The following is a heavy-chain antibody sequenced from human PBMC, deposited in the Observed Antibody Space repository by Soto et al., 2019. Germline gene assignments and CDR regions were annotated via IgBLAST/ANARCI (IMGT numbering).Heavy chain of an antibody. Sequence: QVQLVESGGGVVQPGRSLRLSCAASGFTFSSYGMHWVRQAPGKGLEWVAVISYDGSNKYYADSVKGRFTISRDNSKNTLYLQMNSLRAEDTAAYYCAKERHSLRSRVRYYYYYYGMDVWGQGTTVTVSS. CDR1: GFTFSSYG. CDR2: ISYDGSNK. D-gene: IGHD4-17*01. J-gene: IGHJ6*02. V-gene: IGHV3-30*18. CDR3: AKERHSLRSRVRYYYYYYGMDV.